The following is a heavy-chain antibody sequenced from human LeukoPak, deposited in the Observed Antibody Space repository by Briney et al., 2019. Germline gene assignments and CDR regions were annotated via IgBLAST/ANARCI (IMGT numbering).Heavy chain of an antibody. Sequence: GGSLRLSCAASGFTFSTYGIHWVRQAPGKGLEWVAFIRYDGSNKYYEGSVKGRFTISRDNSKNTVYLQMNSLRAEDTAVYYCAKDEGSGRTLDYWGQGTLVTVSS. J-gene: IGHJ4*02. CDR3: AKDEGSGRTLDY. CDR1: GFTFSTYG. D-gene: IGHD2-15*01. V-gene: IGHV3-30*02. CDR2: IRYDGSNK.